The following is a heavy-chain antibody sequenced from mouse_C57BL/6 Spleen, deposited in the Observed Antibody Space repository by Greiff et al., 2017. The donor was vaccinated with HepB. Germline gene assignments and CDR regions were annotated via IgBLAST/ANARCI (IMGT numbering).Heavy chain of an antibody. D-gene: IGHD1-2*01. J-gene: IGHJ2*01. V-gene: IGHV1-15*01. Sequence: QVQLKESGAELVRPGASVTLSCKASGYTFTDYEMHWVKQTPVHGLEWIGAIDPETGGTAYNQKFKGKAILTADKSSSTAYMELRSLTSEDSAVYYCTRSATADYWGQGTTLTVSS. CDR3: TRSATADY. CDR1: GYTFTDYE. CDR2: IDPETGGT.